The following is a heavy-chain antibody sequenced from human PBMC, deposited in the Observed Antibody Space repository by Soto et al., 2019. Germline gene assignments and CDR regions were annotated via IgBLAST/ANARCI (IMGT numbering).Heavy chain of an antibody. Sequence: GGSLRLSCAASGFTFDDYTMHWVRQAPGKGLEWVSLISWDGGSTYYADSVKGRFTISRDNSKNSLYLQMNSLRTEDTALYYRAKDLAPKYYYDSSGYHYYYYGMDVWGQGTTVTVSS. CDR3: AKDLAPKYYYDSSGYHYYYYGMDV. D-gene: IGHD3-22*01. V-gene: IGHV3-43*01. J-gene: IGHJ6*02. CDR2: ISWDGGST. CDR1: GFTFDDYT.